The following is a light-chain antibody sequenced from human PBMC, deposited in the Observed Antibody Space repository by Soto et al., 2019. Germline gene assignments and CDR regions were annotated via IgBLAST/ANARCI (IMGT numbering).Light chain of an antibody. V-gene: IGKV1-27*01. J-gene: IGKJ1*01. CDR3: QRYDIAPWT. CDR2: AAS. CDR1: QDIKKS. Sequence: DIQMTQSPSSLSASVGDRVTITCRASQDIKKSLAWYQQKPGKSPKLLIYAASTVQSGVPSRFSGSGFGTEFTLTISGLQPEDVASYYCQRYDIAPWTFGQGTKVEI.